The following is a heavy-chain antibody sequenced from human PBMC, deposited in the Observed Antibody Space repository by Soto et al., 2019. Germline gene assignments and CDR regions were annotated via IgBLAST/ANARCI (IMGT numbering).Heavy chain of an antibody. Sequence: SETLSLTCAVYGGSFSGYYWSWIRQPPGKGLEWIGEINHSGSTNYNPSLKSRVTISVDTSKNQFSLKLSSVTAADPAVYYCARGIAASRRRRIVWFDPWGQGTLVTVSS. V-gene: IGHV4-34*01. CDR3: ARGIAASRRRRIVWFDP. J-gene: IGHJ5*02. D-gene: IGHD6-13*01. CDR2: INHSGST. CDR1: GGSFSGYY.